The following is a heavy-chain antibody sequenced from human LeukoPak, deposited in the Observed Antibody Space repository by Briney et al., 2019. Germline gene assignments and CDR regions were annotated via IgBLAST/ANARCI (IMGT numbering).Heavy chain of an antibody. D-gene: IGHD6-19*01. Sequence: GGSLRLSCATSGFTFSSYSMNWVRQAPGRGLEWVSSVTTSSSYIYYADSVKGRFTSSRDNAKNSLYLQMNSLRAEDTAVYYCARVHSSGQLETFDYWGQGILVTVSS. CDR1: GFTFSSYS. V-gene: IGHV3-21*01. CDR2: VTTSSSYI. J-gene: IGHJ4*02. CDR3: ARVHSSGQLETFDY.